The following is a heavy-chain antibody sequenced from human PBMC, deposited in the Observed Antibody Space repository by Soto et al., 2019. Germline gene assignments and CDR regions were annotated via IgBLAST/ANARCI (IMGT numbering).Heavy chain of an antibody. CDR3: ARGLISGYYLYDAFDI. V-gene: IGHV4-59*01. CDR1: GISISSSY. CDR2: IYYSGST. D-gene: IGHD3-22*01. Sequence: SETLSLTCTFSGISISSSYWSWIRQPPGKGLEWIGYIYYSGSTNYNPSLKSRVTISVDTSKNQFSLKLSSVTAADTAVYYCARGLISGYYLYDAFDIWGQGTMVT. J-gene: IGHJ3*02.